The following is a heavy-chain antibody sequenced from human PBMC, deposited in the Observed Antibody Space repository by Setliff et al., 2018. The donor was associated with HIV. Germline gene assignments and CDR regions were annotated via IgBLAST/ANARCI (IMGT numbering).Heavy chain of an antibody. CDR1: GGSISSDDYY. CDR3: ARTLYSSFSSFDY. J-gene: IGHJ4*02. Sequence: PSETLSLTCTVSGGSISSDDYYWNWIRQPPGKGLEWIGYITYSGSAYYNPSLKSRVTISIDTSISTAYMELSRLRSDDTALYYCARTLYSSFSSFDYWGQGTLVTVSS. CDR2: ITYSGSA. V-gene: IGHV4-30-4*02. D-gene: IGHD6-19*01.